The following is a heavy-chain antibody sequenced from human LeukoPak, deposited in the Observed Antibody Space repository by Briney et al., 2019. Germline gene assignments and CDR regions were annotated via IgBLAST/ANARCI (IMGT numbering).Heavy chain of an antibody. CDR3: VQQLVLADGMDV. CDR2: IRQDGSEK. J-gene: IGHJ6*02. D-gene: IGHD6-13*01. V-gene: IGHV3-7*01. CDR1: GFIFSSYW. Sequence: GGSLRLSCAASGFIFSSYWMSWVRQAPGKGLEWVANIRQDGSEKYYVDSVKGRFTISRDNAKNSLYLQMNRLRAEDTAVYYCVQQLVLADGMDVWGQGTTVTVSS.